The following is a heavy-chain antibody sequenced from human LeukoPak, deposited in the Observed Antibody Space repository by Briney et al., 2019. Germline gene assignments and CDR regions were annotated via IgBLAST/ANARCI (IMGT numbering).Heavy chain of an antibody. V-gene: IGHV1-18*01. D-gene: IGHD3-10*01. Sequence: ASVKVSCKASGYTFTSYGISWVRQAPGQGLEWRGWISAYNGYTNYAQKLQGRVTMTTDTSTSTAYMELRSLRSDDTAVYYCARALTRITMVRGVIVNWFDPWGQGTLVTVSS. CDR1: GYTFTSYG. J-gene: IGHJ5*02. CDR3: ARALTRITMVRGVIVNWFDP. CDR2: ISAYNGYT.